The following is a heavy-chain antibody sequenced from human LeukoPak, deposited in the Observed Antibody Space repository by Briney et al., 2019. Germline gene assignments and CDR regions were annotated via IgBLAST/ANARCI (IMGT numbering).Heavy chain of an antibody. CDR2: IIPIFGTA. V-gene: IGHV1-69*13. CDR3: ARVSIAARSPYYYGMDV. D-gene: IGHD6-6*01. Sequence: SVKVSCKASGGTFSSYAISWVRQAPGQGLEWMGGIIPIFGTANYAQKFQGRVTIIADESTSTAYMELSSLRSEDTAVYYCARVSIAARSPYYYGMDVWGQGTMVTVSS. J-gene: IGHJ6*02. CDR1: GGTFSSYA.